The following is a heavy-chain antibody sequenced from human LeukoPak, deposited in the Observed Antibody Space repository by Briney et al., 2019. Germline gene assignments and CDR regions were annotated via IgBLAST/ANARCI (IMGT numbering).Heavy chain of an antibody. J-gene: IGHJ4*02. CDR2: INHSGST. CDR3: ARGKGYSHGGFDY. D-gene: IGHD5-18*01. CDR1: GGPFSGYY. V-gene: IGHV4-34*01. Sequence: SETLSLTCAVYGGPFSGYYWSWIRQPPGKGLEWIGEINHSGSTNYNPSLKSRVTISVDTSKNQFSLKLSSVTAADTAVYFCARGKGYSHGGFDYWGQGTLVTVSS.